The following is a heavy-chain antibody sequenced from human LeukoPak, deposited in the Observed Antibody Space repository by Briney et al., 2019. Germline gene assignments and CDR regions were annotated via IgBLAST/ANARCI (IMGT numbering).Heavy chain of an antibody. V-gene: IGHV3-7*01. D-gene: IGHD6-13*01. CDR3: ARGGRGSSWFDN. CDR1: GFTVSSNY. J-gene: IGHJ4*02. CDR2: IKTDGSEK. Sequence: GGSLRLSCAASGFTVSSNYMSWVRQAPGKGLQWVANIKTDGSEKYYVDSVKGRFTISRDNAKNSLYLQMNSLRAEDTAVYYCARGGRGSSWFDNWGQGTLVTVSS.